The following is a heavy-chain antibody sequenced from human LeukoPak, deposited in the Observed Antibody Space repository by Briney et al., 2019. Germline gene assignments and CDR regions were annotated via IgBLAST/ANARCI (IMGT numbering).Heavy chain of an antibody. CDR2: INAGNGNT. CDR1: GYTFTSYA. V-gene: IGHV1-3*01. CDR3: ARDPLDNYDILTGYYTPTFDY. Sequence: GASVKVSCKASGYTFTSYAMHWVRQAPGQRLEWMGWINAGNGNTKYSQKFQGRVTITRDTSASTAYMELGSLRSEDTAVYYCARDPLDNYDILTGYYTPTFDYWGQGTLVTVSS. D-gene: IGHD3-9*01. J-gene: IGHJ4*02.